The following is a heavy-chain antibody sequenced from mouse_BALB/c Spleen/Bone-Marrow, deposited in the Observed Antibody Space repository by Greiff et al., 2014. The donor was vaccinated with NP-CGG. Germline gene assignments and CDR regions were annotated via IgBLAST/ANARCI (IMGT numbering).Heavy chain of an antibody. CDR3: ARTAY. V-gene: IGHV1-69*02. J-gene: IGHJ3*01. CDR1: GYTFTDYW. Sequence: VHLVESGAELVKPGAPVKLSCKASGYTFTDYWMNWVKQRPGRGLEWIGRIDPSDSETHYNQKFKDKATLTVDKSSTTAYIQLSNLTSEDSAVYYCARTAYWGQGTLVTVSA. CDR2: IDPSDSET.